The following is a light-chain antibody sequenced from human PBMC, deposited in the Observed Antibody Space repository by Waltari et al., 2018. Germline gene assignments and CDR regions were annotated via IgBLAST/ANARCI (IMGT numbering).Light chain of an antibody. J-gene: IGLJ2*01. V-gene: IGLV2-14*01. Sequence: QSALTQPASVSGSPGQSITISCTGTSSDVGGYNDVSWYQQQPGKAPKLMIYGVSKRPSGCSNRFSGSKSGNTASLTISGLQAEDEADYYCSSYTSSSTFVVFGGGTKLTVL. CDR2: GVS. CDR3: SSYTSSSTFVV. CDR1: SSDVGGYND.